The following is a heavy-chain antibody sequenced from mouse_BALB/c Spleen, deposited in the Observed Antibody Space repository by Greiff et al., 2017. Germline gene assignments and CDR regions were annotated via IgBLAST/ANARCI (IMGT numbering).Heavy chain of an antibody. CDR1: GFTFSSYA. J-gene: IGHJ1*01. CDR2: ISSGGSYT. D-gene: IGHD1-1*01. Sequence: EVKLMESGGGLVKPGGSLKLSCAASGFTFSSYAMSWVRQSPEKRLEWVAEISSGGSYTYYPDTVTGRFTISRDNAKNTLYLEMSSLRSEDTAMYYCARDLGGSSPNWYFDVWGAGTTVTVSS. V-gene: IGHV5-9-4*01. CDR3: ARDLGGSSPNWYFDV.